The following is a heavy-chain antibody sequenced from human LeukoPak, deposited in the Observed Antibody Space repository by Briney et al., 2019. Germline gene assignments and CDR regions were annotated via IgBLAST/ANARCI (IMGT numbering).Heavy chain of an antibody. J-gene: IGHJ5*02. CDR2: IGAYNGST. Sequence: GASVKVSCKASGYYSISWVRQAPGQGLEWMGWIGAYNGSTKYAPKLQGRVTMTTDTYTNTAYMELRSLTSDDTAVYFCARDLNLYYYDSSGRGLDPWGQGTLVTVSS. V-gene: IGHV1-18*01. CDR1: GYYS. CDR3: ARDLNLYYYDSSGRGLDP. D-gene: IGHD3-22*01.